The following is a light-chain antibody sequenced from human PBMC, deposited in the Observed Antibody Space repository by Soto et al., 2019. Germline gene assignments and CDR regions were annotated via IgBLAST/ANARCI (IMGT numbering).Light chain of an antibody. Sequence: QSELTQPASVSGSPGQSNTISCTGTSRDIGGYNYVSWYQQHPGKAPKLMIYDVSNRPSGVSNRFSGSKSGNTASLTISGLQAEDEADYYCSSYTSSSLVVFGGGTKVTVL. CDR3: SSYTSSSLVV. CDR1: SRDIGGYNY. J-gene: IGLJ2*01. V-gene: IGLV2-14*01. CDR2: DVS.